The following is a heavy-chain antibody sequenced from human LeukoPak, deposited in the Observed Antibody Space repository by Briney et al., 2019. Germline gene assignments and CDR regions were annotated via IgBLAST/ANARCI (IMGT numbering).Heavy chain of an antibody. Sequence: PSETLSLTCAVYGGSFSGYYWSWIRQPPGKGLEWIGEINHSGSTNYNPSLKSRVTISVDTSKNQFSLKLSSVTAADTAVYYCARLPSYGGNRRGADYWGQGALVTVSS. D-gene: IGHD4-23*01. CDR2: INHSGST. CDR1: GGSFSGYY. V-gene: IGHV4-34*01. CDR3: ARLPSYGGNRRGADY. J-gene: IGHJ4*02.